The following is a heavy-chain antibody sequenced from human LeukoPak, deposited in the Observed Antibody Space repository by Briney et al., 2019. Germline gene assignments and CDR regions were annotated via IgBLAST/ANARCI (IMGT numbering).Heavy chain of an antibody. CDR3: ARGRGARSSRWYNWFDP. D-gene: IGHD6-13*01. CDR2: INHSGST. J-gene: IGHJ5*02. V-gene: IGHV4-34*01. Sequence: SETLSLTCTVSGGSITGYYWSWIRQPPGKGLEWIGEINHSGSTNYNPSLKSRVTISIDTSKNQFSLEMSSVTAADTAVYYCARGRGARSSRWYNWFDPWGQGTLVTVSS. CDR1: GGSITGYY.